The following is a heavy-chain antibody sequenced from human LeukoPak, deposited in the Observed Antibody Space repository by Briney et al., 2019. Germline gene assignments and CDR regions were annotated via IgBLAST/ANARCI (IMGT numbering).Heavy chain of an antibody. CDR3: ARGDRQLETEMGY. D-gene: IGHD6-13*01. CDR1: GFTFSNNA. V-gene: IGHV3-30-3*01. CDR2: ISYDGSSQ. J-gene: IGHJ4*02. Sequence: GGSLRLSCAASGFTFSNNAMHWVRQAPGKGLEWVAVISYDGSSQYYADSVRGRFTISRDNSKNTLFLQMHSLRPEDTAVYYCARGDRQLETEMGYWGQGTLVTVSS.